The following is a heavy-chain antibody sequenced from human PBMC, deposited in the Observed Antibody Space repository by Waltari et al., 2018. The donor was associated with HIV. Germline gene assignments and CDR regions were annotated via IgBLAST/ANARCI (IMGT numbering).Heavy chain of an antibody. D-gene: IGHD1-26*01. CDR2: ISFDGRNE. V-gene: IGHV3-30*18. Sequence: QVQLVESGGGVVKPGKSLRRSCAASGFTLCHFGIHWVRQAPGKGLDWVAVISFDGRNEYYADSVKGRFTISRDNSKNTVYLQMNSLRADDTAVYYCAKEGWELLQFGYYFDYWGQGTLVTVSS. CDR3: AKEGWELLQFGYYFDY. CDR1: GFTLCHFG. J-gene: IGHJ4*02.